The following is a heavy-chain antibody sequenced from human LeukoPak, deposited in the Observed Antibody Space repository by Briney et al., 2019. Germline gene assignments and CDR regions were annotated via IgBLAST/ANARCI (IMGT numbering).Heavy chain of an antibody. D-gene: IGHD6-13*01. V-gene: IGHV3-48*01. CDR1: GFTFSTYS. CDR3: ARDSFGSRSYYFDY. CDR2: ISSSSSTI. J-gene: IGHJ4*02. Sequence: PGGSLRLSCAASGFTFSTYSMNWVRQAPGKGLEWVSYISSSSSTIYYADSVKGRFTISRDNAKNSLYLQMNSLRAEDTAVYYCARDSFGSRSYYFDYWGQGTLVTVSS.